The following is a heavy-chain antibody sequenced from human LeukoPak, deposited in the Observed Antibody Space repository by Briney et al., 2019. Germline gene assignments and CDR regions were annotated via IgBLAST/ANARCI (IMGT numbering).Heavy chain of an antibody. Sequence: SQTLSLTCAISGDSVSSNIASWNWIRQSPSRGLEWLGRTYYRSKWYNDYAVSVKSRITINLDTSKNQFSLQLNSVTPEDTAVYYCARVYNWNPAGAFDIWGQGTVVTVSS. CDR3: ARVYNWNPAGAFDI. J-gene: IGHJ3*02. D-gene: IGHD1-1*01. CDR1: GDSVSSNIAS. CDR2: TYYRSKWYN. V-gene: IGHV6-1*01.